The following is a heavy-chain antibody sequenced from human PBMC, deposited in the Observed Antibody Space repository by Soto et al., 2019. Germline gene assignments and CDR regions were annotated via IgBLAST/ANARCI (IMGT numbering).Heavy chain of an antibody. CDR1: GGSISSGGYS. J-gene: IGHJ4*02. CDR2: IYYSGST. V-gene: IGHV4-61*08. CDR3: ARHEFSSPDFDY. Sequence: SETLSLTCAVSGGSISSGGYSWSWIRQPPGKGLEWIGYIYYSGSTNYNPSLKSRVTISVDTSKNQFSLKLTSVTAADTAVYYCARHEFSSPDFDYSGQGTLVTVSS. D-gene: IGHD2-15*01.